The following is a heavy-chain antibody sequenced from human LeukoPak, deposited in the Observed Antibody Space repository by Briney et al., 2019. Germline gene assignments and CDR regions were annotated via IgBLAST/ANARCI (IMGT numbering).Heavy chain of an antibody. Sequence: PGGSLRLSCAASGFTFSDYYMSWIRQAPGKGLGWVSYISSSGSTIYYADSVKGRFTISRDNAKNSLYLQMNSLRAEDTAVYYCARGAYSSSWYRGRPYYYYYMDVWGKGTTVTVSS. J-gene: IGHJ6*03. D-gene: IGHD6-13*01. CDR1: GFTFSDYY. CDR2: ISSSGSTI. V-gene: IGHV3-11*04. CDR3: ARGAYSSSWYRGRPYYYYYMDV.